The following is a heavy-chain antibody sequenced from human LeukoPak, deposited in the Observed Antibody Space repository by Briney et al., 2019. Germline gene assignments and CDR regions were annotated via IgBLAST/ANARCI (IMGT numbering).Heavy chain of an antibody. CDR1: GYSFTDYY. D-gene: IGHD2-21*01. Sequence: ASVKVSCKTSGYSFTDYYMHWVRQAPGQGLEWMGWINPNNGVTSSAQKFQGSVTMTRDTSITTVYMEVSWLTSDDTAIYYCARADRLHGGPYLIGPWGQGTLVTVSS. J-gene: IGHJ5*02. V-gene: IGHV1-2*02. CDR3: ARADRLHGGPYLIGP. CDR2: INPNNGVT.